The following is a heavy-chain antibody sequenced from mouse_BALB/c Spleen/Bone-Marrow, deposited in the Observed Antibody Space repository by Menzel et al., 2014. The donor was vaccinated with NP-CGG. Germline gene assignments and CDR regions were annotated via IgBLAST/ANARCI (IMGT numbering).Heavy chain of an antibody. CDR3: ARGTGYYFDY. CDR1: GDSITNAY. J-gene: IGHJ2*01. D-gene: IGHD3-3*01. V-gene: IGHV3-8*02. Sequence: VQLKESGPSLVKPSQTLSLTCSVTGDSITNAYWNWIRKFPGNKIDYMGYISYSGNTYYNPSLKSRVSITRDTYKNQFYLQLNSVTTEDTATYFCARGTGYYFDYWGQGTTLTVSS. CDR2: ISYSGNT.